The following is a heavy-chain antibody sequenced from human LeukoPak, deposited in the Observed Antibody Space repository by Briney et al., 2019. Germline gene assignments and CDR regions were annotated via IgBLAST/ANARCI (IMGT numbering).Heavy chain of an antibody. D-gene: IGHD6-13*01. V-gene: IGHV4-34*01. CDR2: INHSGST. CDR3: ARRYSSSWYGGFDY. CDR1: GGSFSGYY. Sequence: PSETLSLTCAVYGGSFSGYYWSWIRQPPGKGLEWIGEINHSGSTNYNPSLKSRVTISVDTSKNQFSLKLSSVTAADTAVYYCARRYSSSWYGGFDYWGQGTLVTVSS. J-gene: IGHJ4*02.